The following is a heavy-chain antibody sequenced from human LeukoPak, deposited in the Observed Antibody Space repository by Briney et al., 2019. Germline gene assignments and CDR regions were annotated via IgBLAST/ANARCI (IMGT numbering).Heavy chain of an antibody. J-gene: IGHJ6*04. Sequence: GGSLRLSCAASGFTFSDSYMTWVRQAPGKGVEWVAYISGSGHDINYSESAKGRFTISRDNAKNSLYLQMNSLRAEDTAVYYCAELGITMIGGVWGKGTTVTISS. CDR3: AELGITMIGGV. D-gene: IGHD3-10*02. CDR1: GFTFSDSY. CDR2: ISGSGHDI. V-gene: IGHV3-11*04.